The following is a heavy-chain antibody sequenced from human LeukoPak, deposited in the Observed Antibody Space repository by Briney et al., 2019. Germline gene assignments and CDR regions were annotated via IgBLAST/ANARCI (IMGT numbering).Heavy chain of an antibody. Sequence: SETLSLTCAVYGGSFSGYYWSWIRQPPGKGLEWIGEINHSGSTNYNPSLKSRVTISVDTSKNQFSLKLSSVTAADTAVYYCARDLGVTMARGARRWFDPWGQGTLVTVSS. CDR2: INHSGST. V-gene: IGHV4-34*01. CDR1: GGSFSGYY. J-gene: IGHJ5*02. CDR3: ARDLGVTMARGARRWFDP. D-gene: IGHD3-10*01.